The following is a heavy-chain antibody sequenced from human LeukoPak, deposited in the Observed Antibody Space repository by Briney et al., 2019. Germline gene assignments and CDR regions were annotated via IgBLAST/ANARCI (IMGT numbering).Heavy chain of an antibody. CDR1: GFTFSSYW. D-gene: IGHD1-26*01. J-gene: IGHJ4*02. CDR2: IKEVGSQK. V-gene: IGHV3-7*04. Sequence: PGGSLRLSCAASGFTFSSYWMSWVRQAPGKGLEWVANIKEVGSQKYYVDSVKGRVSISRDNAKKSLYLQMNSLRVEDTAVYYCATESGTYSGTCFDYWGQGTLVTVSS. CDR3: ATESGTYSGTCFDY.